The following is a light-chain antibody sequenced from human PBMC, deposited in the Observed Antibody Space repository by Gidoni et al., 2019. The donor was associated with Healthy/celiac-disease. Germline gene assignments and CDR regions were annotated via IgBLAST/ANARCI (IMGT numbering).Light chain of an antibody. Sequence: EIVLTQSPATLSLSPGERATLSCRASQSVSSYLAWYQQTPGQAPRLLIYDASNRATGIPARFSGSGSGTDFTLTISSLEPEDFAVYYCQQRSNWPRTFXXXTKLEIK. CDR1: QSVSSY. J-gene: IGKJ2*01. CDR2: DAS. CDR3: QQRSNWPRT. V-gene: IGKV3-11*01.